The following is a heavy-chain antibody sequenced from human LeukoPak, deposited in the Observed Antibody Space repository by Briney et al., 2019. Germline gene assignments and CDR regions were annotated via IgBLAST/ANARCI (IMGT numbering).Heavy chain of an antibody. CDR1: GGTFSRYA. CDR3: ATGGVSDTPVVSWFHR. Sequence: GASVKVSCKPSGGTFSRYAISGVRQAPGQGLEWMGGIIPISPTANYAQKFQGRLTITTDEYTTTAYMELSGLRSEDTAVYYCATGGVSDTPVVSWFHRWGQGTLVTVSS. CDR2: IIPISPTA. V-gene: IGHV1-69*05. J-gene: IGHJ5*02. D-gene: IGHD5-18*01.